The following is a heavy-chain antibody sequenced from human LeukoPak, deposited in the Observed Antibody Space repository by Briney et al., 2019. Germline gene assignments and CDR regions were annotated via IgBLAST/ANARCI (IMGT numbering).Heavy chain of an antibody. V-gene: IGHV3-48*04. J-gene: IGHJ3*02. CDR2: ISSSSSTI. D-gene: IGHD1-1*01. CDR1: GFTFSSYS. Sequence: PGGSLRLSCAASGFTFSSYSMNWVRQAPGKGLEWVSYISSSSSTIYYADSVKGRFTISRDNAKNSLYLQMNSLRAEDTAVYDCARDRPNWTLDAFDIWGQGTMVTVSS. CDR3: ARDRPNWTLDAFDI.